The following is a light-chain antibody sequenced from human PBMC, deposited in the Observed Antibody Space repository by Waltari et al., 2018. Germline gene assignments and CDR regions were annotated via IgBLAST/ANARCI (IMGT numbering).Light chain of an antibody. CDR3: QSTDTKSVI. CDR2: RDT. V-gene: IGLV3-25*03. Sequence: SYELTQPPSLSVSPGQTARNTCSADALPKPYGYWYQQKPGQAPFLLIYRDTQRPSGIPERFSGSSSGTTVSLTIRGVQAEDEADYYCQSTDTKSVIFGGGTKLTVL. CDR1: ALPKPY. J-gene: IGLJ2*01.